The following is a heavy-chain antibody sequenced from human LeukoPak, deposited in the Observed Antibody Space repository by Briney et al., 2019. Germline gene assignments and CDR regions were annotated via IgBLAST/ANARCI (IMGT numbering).Heavy chain of an antibody. D-gene: IGHD3-10*01. CDR1: GFTFSDYY. J-gene: IGHJ3*02. CDR3: ARDWRMVRGVKGDAFYI. V-gene: IGHV3-11*04. Sequence: GGSVRLSCAASGFTFSDYYMSWIRQAPGKRREWVSYISSSGSTIYYADSVKGRFTISRDNAKNSLYLQMNSLRAEDTAVYYCARDWRMVRGVKGDAFYIWGQGTMVTVSS. CDR2: ISSSGSTI.